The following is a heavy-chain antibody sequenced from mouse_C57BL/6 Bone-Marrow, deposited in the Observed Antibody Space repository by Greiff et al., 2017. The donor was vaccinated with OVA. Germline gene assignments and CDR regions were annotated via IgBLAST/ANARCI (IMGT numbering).Heavy chain of an antibody. V-gene: IGHV1-81*01. CDR1: GYTFTSYG. J-gene: IGHJ1*03. Sequence: QVQLQQSGAELARPGASVKLSCKASGYTFTSYGISWVKQRTGQGLKWIGEIYPRSGNTYYNEKFKGKATLTADKSSSTAYMELRSLTSEDSAVYVCASNWDRYFDVWGTGTTVTVSS. CDR2: IYPRSGNT. D-gene: IGHD4-1*02. CDR3: ASNWDRYFDV.